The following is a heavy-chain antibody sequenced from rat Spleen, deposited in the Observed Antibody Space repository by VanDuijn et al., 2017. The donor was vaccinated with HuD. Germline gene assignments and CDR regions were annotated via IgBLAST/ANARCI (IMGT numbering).Heavy chain of an antibody. D-gene: IGHD1-5*01. CDR2: ISSDGTNT. CDR1: GFTFSDFF. V-gene: IGHV5-29*01. J-gene: IGHJ2*01. Sequence: EVQLVESDGGLVQPGRSLKLSCAASGFTFSDFFMAWVRQSPAKGLDWVATISSDGTNTYYRDPVKGRFTISRDNAKNTQFLQMDSLRSEDTATYYCVRLRYNPFDYWGQGVMVTVSS. CDR3: VRLRYNPFDY.